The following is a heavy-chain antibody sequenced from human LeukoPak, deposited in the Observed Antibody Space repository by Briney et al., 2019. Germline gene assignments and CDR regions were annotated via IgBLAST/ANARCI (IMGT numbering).Heavy chain of an antibody. J-gene: IGHJ5*02. V-gene: IGHV5-51*01. CDR1: GYSFTSYW. Sequence: GESLKISCKGSGYSFTSYWIGWVRKMPGKGLEWMGIIYPGDSDTRYSPSFQGQVTISADKSISTAYLQWSSLKASDTAMYYCARHYRYCSSTSCSQEGWFDPWGQGTLVTVSS. CDR2: IYPGDSDT. CDR3: ARHYRYCSSTSCSQEGWFDP. D-gene: IGHD2-2*01.